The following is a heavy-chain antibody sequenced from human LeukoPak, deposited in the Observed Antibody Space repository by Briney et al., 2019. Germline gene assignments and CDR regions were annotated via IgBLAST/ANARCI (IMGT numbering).Heavy chain of an antibody. CDR1: GFTFTSYA. D-gene: IGHD3-22*01. J-gene: IGHJ5*02. CDR3: ARVDTSGFYP. CDR2: ISASGGST. V-gene: IGHV3-23*01. Sequence: GGSLRLSCAASGFTFTSYAMNWVRQAPGKGLEWVSAISASGGSTYYADSVKGRFTISRDNAKNSLYLQMNSLRAEDTAVYYCARVDTSGFYPWGQGTLVTVSS.